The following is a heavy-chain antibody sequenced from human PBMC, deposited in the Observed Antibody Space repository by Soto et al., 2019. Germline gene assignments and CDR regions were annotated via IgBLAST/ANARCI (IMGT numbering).Heavy chain of an antibody. D-gene: IGHD3-3*01. J-gene: IGHJ6*02. CDR2: IKQDGSEK. CDR3: ARHKNQGGYDFWSGFNYYYGMDV. CDR1: GFTFSSYW. V-gene: IGHV3-7*05. Sequence: EVQLVESGGGLVQPGGSLRLSCAASGFTFSSYWMSWVRQAPGKGLEWVANIKQDGSEKYYVDSVKGRFTISRDNAKNSLYLQMNSLRAEDTAVYYCARHKNQGGYDFWSGFNYYYGMDVWGQGTTVTGSS.